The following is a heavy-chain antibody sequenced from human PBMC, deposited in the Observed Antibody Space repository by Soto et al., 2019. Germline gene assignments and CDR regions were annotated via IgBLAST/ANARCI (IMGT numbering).Heavy chain of an antibody. CDR2: INHSGST. V-gene: IGHV4-34*01. J-gene: IGHJ4*02. CDR1: GGSFSGYY. D-gene: IGHD2-15*01. Sequence: SETLSLTCAVYGGSFSGYYWSWIRQPPGKGLEWIGEINHSGSTNYNPSLKSRVTISVDTSKNQFSLKLSSVTAADTAVYYCARGGILKGKHKRPRTPTGLDYWGQGTLVTVSS. CDR3: ARGGILKGKHKRPRTPTGLDY.